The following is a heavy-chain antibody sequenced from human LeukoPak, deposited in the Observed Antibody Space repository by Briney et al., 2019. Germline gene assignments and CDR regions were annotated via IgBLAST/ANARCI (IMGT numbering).Heavy chain of an antibody. CDR2: ILNDGSNQ. V-gene: IGHV3-33*01. Sequence: GGSLRLSCAASGLTFRLYGMHWVRQAPGKELEWVAVILNDGSNQYYADSVKGRFTVSRDNSKNTVFLQVNSLRADDTAVYYCARDGVNWGIDLWGQGTLVIVSS. CDR3: ARDGVNWGIDL. D-gene: IGHD7-27*01. J-gene: IGHJ5*02. CDR1: GLTFRLYG.